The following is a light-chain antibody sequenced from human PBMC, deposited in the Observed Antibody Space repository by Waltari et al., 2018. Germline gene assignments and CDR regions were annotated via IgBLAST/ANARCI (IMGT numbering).Light chain of an antibody. CDR2: AAS. Sequence: AIRITQSPSSLSASTGYRVTITCRASQGISSYLAWYQQKPGKAPKLLIYAASTLQSGVPSRFSGSGSGTDFTLTISCLQSEDFATYYCQQYYSYPLIFGPGTKVDIK. V-gene: IGKV1-8*01. CDR3: QQYYSYPLI. J-gene: IGKJ3*01. CDR1: QGISSY.